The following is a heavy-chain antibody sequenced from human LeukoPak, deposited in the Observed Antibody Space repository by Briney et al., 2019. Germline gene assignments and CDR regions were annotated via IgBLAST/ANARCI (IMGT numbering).Heavy chain of an antibody. CDR3: ARTEGEVGAALDY. D-gene: IGHD1-26*01. CDR1: GGSFSGYY. V-gene: IGHV4-34*01. CDR2: INHSGST. Sequence: SETLSLTCAVYGGSFSGYYWSWIRQPPGKGLEWIGEINHSGSTNYNPSLKSRVTISVDKSKNQFSLKLSSVTAADTAVYYCARTEGEVGAALDYWGQGTLVTVSS. J-gene: IGHJ4*02.